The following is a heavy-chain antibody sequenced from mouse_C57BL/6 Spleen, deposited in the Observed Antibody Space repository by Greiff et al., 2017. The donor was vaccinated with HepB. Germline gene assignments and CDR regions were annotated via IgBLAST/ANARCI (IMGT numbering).Heavy chain of an antibody. CDR2: IYPGGGYT. CDR1: GYTFTNYW. J-gene: IGHJ3*01. CDR3: ATSSGSAWFAY. Sequence: VQLQQSGAELVRPGTSVKMSCKASGYTFTNYWIGWAKQRPGHGLEWIGDIYPGGGYTNYNEKFKGKATLTADKSSSTAYMQFSGLTSEDSAIYYCATSSGSAWFAYWGQGTLVTVSA. D-gene: IGHD3-2*02. V-gene: IGHV1-63*01.